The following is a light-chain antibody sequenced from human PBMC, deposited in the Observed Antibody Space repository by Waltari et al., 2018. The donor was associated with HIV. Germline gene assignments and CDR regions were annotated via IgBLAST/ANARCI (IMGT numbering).Light chain of an antibody. J-gene: IGLJ3*02. V-gene: IGLV3-25*03. CDR2: KDS. CDR3: ESAHSSLWV. Sequence: SYELTQPPSVSVSPGQTARITCSGDALPKQYAYWYQQKAGQAPVLGIYKDSERPSGIPERFSGSSSGTTVTLTISGVQAEDEADYYCESAHSSLWVFGGGTKLTVL. CDR1: ALPKQY.